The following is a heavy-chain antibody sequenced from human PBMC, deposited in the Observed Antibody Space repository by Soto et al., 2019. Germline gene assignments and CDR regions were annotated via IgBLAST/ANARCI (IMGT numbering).Heavy chain of an antibody. J-gene: IGHJ3*01. Sequence: EVQLLESGGTLVRPGGSLRLSCAASGFPFSSYAMTWVRQAPGKGLKWVSSISGSGGSTFYADSVKGRFAISRGNSKNTLYLQMNSLRVEDTATYYCAKDTVVSKVVYDAFDFWGQGTVVSVSS. D-gene: IGHD2-21*01. V-gene: IGHV3-23*01. CDR3: AKDTVVSKVVYDAFDF. CDR2: ISGSGGST. CDR1: GFPFSSYA.